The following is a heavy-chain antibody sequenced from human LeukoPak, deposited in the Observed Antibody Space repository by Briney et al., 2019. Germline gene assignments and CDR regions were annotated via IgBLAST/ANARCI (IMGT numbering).Heavy chain of an antibody. Sequence: PGGSLRLSCAVSGFTVSSNYMSWVRQAPGKGLEWVSVIYTGGTTYYADSVKGRFTISRDNSKNTLYLQMNSLRAEDTAVYYCTRDRSCSGGSCYADYWGQGTRVTVSS. CDR2: IYTGGTT. CDR1: GFTVSSNY. D-gene: IGHD2-15*01. J-gene: IGHJ4*02. V-gene: IGHV3-53*01. CDR3: TRDRSCSGGSCYADY.